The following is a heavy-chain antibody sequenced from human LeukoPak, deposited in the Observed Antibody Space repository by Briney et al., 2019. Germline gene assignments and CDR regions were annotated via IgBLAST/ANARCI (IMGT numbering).Heavy chain of an antibody. CDR3: ARENYGDVYFDY. D-gene: IGHD4-17*01. Sequence: GGSLRLSCAASGFTFSSYSMNWVRQAPGEGLEWVAVMSYDGSNKYYADSVKGRFTISRDNSKSTLYLQMNSLRAEDTAVYYCARENYGDVYFDYWGQGALVTVSS. J-gene: IGHJ4*02. CDR2: MSYDGSNK. V-gene: IGHV3-30*03. CDR1: GFTFSSYS.